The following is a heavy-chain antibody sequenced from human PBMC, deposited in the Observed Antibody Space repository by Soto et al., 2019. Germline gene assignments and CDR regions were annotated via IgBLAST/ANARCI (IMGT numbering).Heavy chain of an antibody. Sequence: EVQLLESGGDLVQPGGSLRLSCAATGFTFDNYAMTWVRQAPGKGLEWVSTIHISGSRKQYAVSVKDRFTISRDDSRNRLYLQMDSLRADNTPLYYCARDAPDSRPPDAYEIWGQGTMVTVSS. J-gene: IGHJ3*02. V-gene: IGHV3-23*05. CDR3: ARDAPDSRPPDAYEI. CDR1: GFTFDNYA. CDR2: IHISGSRK.